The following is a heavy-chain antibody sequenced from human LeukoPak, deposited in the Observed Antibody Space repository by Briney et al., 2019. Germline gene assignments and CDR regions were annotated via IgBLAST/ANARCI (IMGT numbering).Heavy chain of an antibody. CDR3: ARHKYVGSPYQGMDV. Sequence: SETLSLTCTVSGVSISSYCWSWIRQAPGKGLDWVGYVFYTGSTSYNASLKSRVTISVDTSKNQFSLKLSSVTAADTAVYYCARHKYVGSPYQGMDVWGQGTTVTVSS. J-gene: IGHJ6*02. D-gene: IGHD1-26*01. V-gene: IGHV4-59*08. CDR1: GVSISSYC. CDR2: VFYTGST.